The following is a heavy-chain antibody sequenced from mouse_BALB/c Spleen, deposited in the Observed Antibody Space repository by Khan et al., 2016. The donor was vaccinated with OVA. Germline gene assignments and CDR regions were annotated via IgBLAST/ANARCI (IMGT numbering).Heavy chain of an antibody. V-gene: IGHV5-6*01. D-gene: IGHD4-1*01. Sequence: VELVESGGDLVKPGGSLKLSCAASGFTFSSYSMSWVRQTPDKRLEWVATISSGGDYTYYPDSVKGRFTISRDNAKNTLYLQMSSIKSEDTAMCYCASHLTGSCAYWGQGTLVTVSA. CDR1: GFTFSSYS. CDR2: ISSGGDYT. CDR3: ASHLTGSCAY. J-gene: IGHJ3*01.